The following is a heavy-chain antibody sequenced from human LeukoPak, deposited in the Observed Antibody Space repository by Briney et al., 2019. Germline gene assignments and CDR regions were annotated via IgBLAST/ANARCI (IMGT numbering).Heavy chain of an antibody. Sequence: ASVKVSCKASGYTFTGYYMHWVRQAPGQGLEWMGRINPNSGGTNYAQKFQGRVTMTRDTSISTAYMELSRLRSDDTAVYYCARELGHCSGGSCYSGRYWGQGTLVTVSS. CDR1: GYTFTGYY. D-gene: IGHD2-15*01. V-gene: IGHV1-2*06. CDR3: ARELGHCSGGSCYSGRY. CDR2: INPNSGGT. J-gene: IGHJ4*02.